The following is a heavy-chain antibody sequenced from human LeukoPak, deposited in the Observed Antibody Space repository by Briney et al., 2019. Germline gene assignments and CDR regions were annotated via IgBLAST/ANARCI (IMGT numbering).Heavy chain of an antibody. Sequence: GGSLRLSCAASGFTFSSYWMSWVRQAPGKGLEWVANIKQDGSEKYYVDSVKGRFTISRDNAKNSLYLQMNSLRAEDTAVYYCARDWYYYDSSGYYPLGFDYWAREPWSPSPQ. CDR1: GFTFSSYW. J-gene: IGHJ4*02. CDR2: IKQDGSEK. V-gene: IGHV3-7*01. D-gene: IGHD3-22*01. CDR3: ARDWYYYDSSGYYPLGFDY.